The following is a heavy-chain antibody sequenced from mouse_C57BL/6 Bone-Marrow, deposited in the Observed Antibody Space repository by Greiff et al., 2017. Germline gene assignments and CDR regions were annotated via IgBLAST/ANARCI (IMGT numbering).Heavy chain of an antibody. V-gene: IGHV5-12*01. CDR1: GFTFSDYY. J-gene: IGHJ3*01. Sequence: EVQGVESGGGLVQPGGSLKLSCAASGFTFSDYYMYWVRQTPETRLEWVAYISNGGGSTYYPDTVKGRFTISRDNAKNTLYLQMSRLKSEDTAMYYCARHLSYWGQGTLVTVSA. CDR3: ARHLSY. CDR2: ISNGGGST.